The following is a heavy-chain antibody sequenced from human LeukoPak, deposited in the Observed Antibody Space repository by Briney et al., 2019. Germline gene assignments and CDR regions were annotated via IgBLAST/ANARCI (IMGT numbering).Heavy chain of an antibody. J-gene: IGHJ3*02. CDR2: VKRESDGGTA. V-gene: IGHV3-15*01. CDR3: TTWGI. D-gene: IGHD7-27*01. Sequence: GGSLRLSCAASGFTFSNAWMSWVRQAPGKGLEWVGRVKRESDGGTAEYPAPVKGRFTISRDDSKNTLYLQMTSLRTEDTAVYYCTTWGIWGQGTMVTVSS. CDR1: GFTFSNAW.